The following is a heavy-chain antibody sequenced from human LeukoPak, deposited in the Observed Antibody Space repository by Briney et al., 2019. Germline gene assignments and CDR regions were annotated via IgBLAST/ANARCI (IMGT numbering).Heavy chain of an antibody. J-gene: IGHJ4*02. Sequence: GGSLRLSCAASGFTFSSYWMNGVRQAPGKGLEWVANIKQDGSERYSVDSLKGRFTISRDNAKNSLYLQMNSLRADDTAVYYCCAGSGSYIYWGQGTLVSVSS. CDR1: GFTFSSYW. CDR2: IKQDGSER. D-gene: IGHD3-10*01. CDR3: CAGSGSYIY. V-gene: IGHV3-7*02.